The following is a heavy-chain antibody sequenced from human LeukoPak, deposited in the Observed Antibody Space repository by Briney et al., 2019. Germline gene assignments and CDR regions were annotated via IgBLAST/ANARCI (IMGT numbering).Heavy chain of an antibody. V-gene: IGHV4-59*01. Sequence: SETLSLTCTVSGGSTSSYYWSWIRQPPGKGLEWIGYIYYSGSTNYNPSLKSRVTISVDTSKNQFSLKLSSVTAADTAVYYCAIYSSSWSAFDPWGQGTLVTVSS. J-gene: IGHJ5*02. CDR3: AIYSSSWSAFDP. CDR1: GGSTSSYY. D-gene: IGHD6-13*01. CDR2: IYYSGST.